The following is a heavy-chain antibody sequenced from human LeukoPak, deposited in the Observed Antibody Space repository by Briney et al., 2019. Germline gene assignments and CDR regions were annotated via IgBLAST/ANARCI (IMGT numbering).Heavy chain of an antibody. Sequence: RGSLRLSCAASGFTFSSYAMSWVRQAPGKGLEWVSAISGSGGSTYYADSVKGRFTISRDNSKNTLYLQMNSLRAEDTAVYYCAKRHSQYCSSTSCYPYYFDYWGQGTLVTVSS. V-gene: IGHV3-23*01. CDR3: AKRHSQYCSSTSCYPYYFDY. J-gene: IGHJ4*02. CDR1: GFTFSSYA. CDR2: ISGSGGST. D-gene: IGHD2-2*01.